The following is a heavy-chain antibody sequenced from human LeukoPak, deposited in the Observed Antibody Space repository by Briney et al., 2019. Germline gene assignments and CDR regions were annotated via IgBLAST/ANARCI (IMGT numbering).Heavy chain of an antibody. CDR1: GDSVSSNSVT. Sequence: QTLSLTCAISGDSVSSNSVTWNWIRQSPSRGLEWLGRTYYRSTWYNDYAVSVRGRITVNPDTSKNQFSLHLNSVTPEDTAVYYCARRLTQYDCFDPWGQGILVTVSS. D-gene: IGHD2-2*01. CDR2: TYYRSTWYN. V-gene: IGHV6-1*01. J-gene: IGHJ5*02. CDR3: ARRLTQYDCFDP.